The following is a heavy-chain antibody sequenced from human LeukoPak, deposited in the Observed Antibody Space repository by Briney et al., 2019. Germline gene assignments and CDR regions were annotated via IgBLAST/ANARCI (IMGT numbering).Heavy chain of an antibody. CDR2: ISWDGGST. CDR3: AKERTRRIDAFDI. V-gene: IGHV3-43*01. J-gene: IGHJ3*02. CDR1: GFTFDDYT. Sequence: GGSLRLSCAASGFTFDDYTMHWVRQAPGKGLEWVSLISWDGGSTYYADSVKGRFTISRDNSKNSLYLQMNSLRAEDTAVYYCAKERTRRIDAFDIWGQGTMVTVSS. D-gene: IGHD2-15*01.